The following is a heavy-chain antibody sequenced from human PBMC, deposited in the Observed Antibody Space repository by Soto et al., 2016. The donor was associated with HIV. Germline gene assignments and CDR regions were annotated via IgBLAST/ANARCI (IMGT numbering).Heavy chain of an antibody. CDR3: ARARPAGSGLSAGYYYGMDV. Sequence: EVQLVESGGGLVQPGGSLRLSCAASGFTVSSNYMSWVRQAPGKGLEWVSVIYSGGSTYYADSVKGRFTISRDNSKNTLYLQMNSLRAEDTAVYYCARARPAGSGLSAGYYYGMDVWGQGTTVTVSS. D-gene: IGHD3-10*01. CDR2: IYSGGST. V-gene: IGHV3-66*01. J-gene: IGHJ6*02. CDR1: GFTVSSNY.